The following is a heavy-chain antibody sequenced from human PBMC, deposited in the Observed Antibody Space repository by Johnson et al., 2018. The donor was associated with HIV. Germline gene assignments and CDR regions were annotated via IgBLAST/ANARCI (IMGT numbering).Heavy chain of an antibody. J-gene: IGHJ3*02. D-gene: IGHD1-26*01. CDR3: ARVEWELDAFDI. CDR2: INSDGSSS. V-gene: IGHV3-74*02. CDR1: GINFGSYW. Sequence: VQLVESGGGVVQPARSLRLPCTASGINFGSYWMHSFRHAPGKLLVRVSRINSDGSSSNYAASVKGRFTISRDNAKNTLYLQMNSLRAEDTAVYYCARVEWELDAFDIWGQGTMVTVSS.